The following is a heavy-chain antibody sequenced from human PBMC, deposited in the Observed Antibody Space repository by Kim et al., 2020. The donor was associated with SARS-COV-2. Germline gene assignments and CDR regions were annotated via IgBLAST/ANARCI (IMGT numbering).Heavy chain of an antibody. V-gene: IGHV3-21*01. J-gene: IGHJ4*02. Sequence: ADSVKGRFTISRDNAKNSLYLQMNSLRAEDTAVYYCASPKPPYGDLSSDYWGQGTLVTVSS. D-gene: IGHD4-17*01. CDR3: ASPKPPYGDLSSDY.